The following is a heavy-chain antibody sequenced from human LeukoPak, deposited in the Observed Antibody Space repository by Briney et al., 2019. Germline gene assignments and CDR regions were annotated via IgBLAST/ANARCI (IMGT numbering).Heavy chain of an antibody. V-gene: IGHV1-2*02. J-gene: IGHJ4*02. D-gene: IGHD5-12*01. CDR2: INPNSGGT. Sequence: ASVKVSCKASGYTFTDYYLHWVRQAPGQGLGWMGWINPNSGGTNYPQKFQGRVTMTRDTSISTAYMELSRLRSDDTAVYYCAILATTQLFDYWGQGTLVTVSS. CDR3: AILATTQLFDY. CDR1: GYTFTDYY.